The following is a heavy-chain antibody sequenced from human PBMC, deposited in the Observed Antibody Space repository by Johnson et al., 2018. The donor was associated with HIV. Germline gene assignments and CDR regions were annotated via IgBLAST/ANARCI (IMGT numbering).Heavy chain of an antibody. J-gene: IGHJ3*02. D-gene: IGHD3-10*01. CDR2: ISWNSDTI. V-gene: IGHV3-9*01. CDR1: GLSFSDYG. CDR3: AKSPMVRGSEGAFDI. Sequence: VQLVESGGGVVQPGRSVRLSCAASGLSFSDYGMHWVRQAPGKGLEWVAGISWNSDTIGYADSVKGRFTISRDNAKNSLYLQMNSLRLEDTALYYCAKSPMVRGSEGAFDIWGQGTMVTVSS.